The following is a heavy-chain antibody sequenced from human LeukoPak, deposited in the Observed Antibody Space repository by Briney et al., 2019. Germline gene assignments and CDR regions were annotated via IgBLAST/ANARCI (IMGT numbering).Heavy chain of an antibody. Sequence: GGSLRHSCAASGFTFSSYGMHWVRQAPGKGLEWVAVISYDGSNKYYADSVKGRFTISRDNSKNTLYLQMNSLGAEDTAVYYCAKDQGGSSGWYWQFDYWGQGTLVTVSS. CDR2: ISYDGSNK. CDR3: AKDQGGSSGWYWQFDY. CDR1: GFTFSSYG. V-gene: IGHV3-30*18. D-gene: IGHD6-19*01. J-gene: IGHJ4*02.